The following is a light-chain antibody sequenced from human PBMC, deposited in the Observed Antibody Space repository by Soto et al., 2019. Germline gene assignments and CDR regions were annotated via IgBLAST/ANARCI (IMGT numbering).Light chain of an antibody. V-gene: IGLV2-14*01. Sequence: QSALTQPASVSGSPGQSITISCSGTTSDVGGYEYVSWYQQHPGKAPKLMIYEVTTRPSGVSNRFSGSKSGTTASLTISGLQAEDEADYYCSSYTSSSPYGFGSGTKVTVL. CDR2: EVT. CDR3: SSYTSSSPYG. CDR1: TSDVGGYEY. J-gene: IGLJ1*01.